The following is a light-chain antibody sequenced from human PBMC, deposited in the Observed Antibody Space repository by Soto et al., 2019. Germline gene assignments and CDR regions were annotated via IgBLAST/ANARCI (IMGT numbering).Light chain of an antibody. J-gene: IGKJ4*01. CDR1: QIVTSRY. Sequence: EVVLTQSPVTLSLSPGQRATLSCRASQIVTSRYLAWYQQKPGQAPRLLIYGASSRATGIPDRFSGSGSGTDFTLTISRLEPEDFAVYYCQQYGRSPLTFGGGTKVEIK. V-gene: IGKV3-20*01. CDR2: GAS. CDR3: QQYGRSPLT.